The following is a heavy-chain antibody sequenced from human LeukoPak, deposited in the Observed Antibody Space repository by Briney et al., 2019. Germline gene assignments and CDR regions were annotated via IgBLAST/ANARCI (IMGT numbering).Heavy chain of an antibody. CDR3: ARDWAYDYEALNWFDP. V-gene: IGHV4-34*01. CDR1: GGSFSGYY. Sequence: SETLSLTCAVYGGSFSGYYWSWIRQPPGKGLEWIGEINHSGSTNYNPSLKSRVTISVDTSKNQFSLKLSSVTAADTAVYYCARDWAYDYEALNWFDPWGQGTLVTVSS. D-gene: IGHD4-17*01. J-gene: IGHJ5*02. CDR2: INHSGST.